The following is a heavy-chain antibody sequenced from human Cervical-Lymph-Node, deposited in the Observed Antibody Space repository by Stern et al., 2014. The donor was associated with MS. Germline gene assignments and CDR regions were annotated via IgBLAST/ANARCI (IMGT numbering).Heavy chain of an antibody. CDR2: ISGGGGRT. J-gene: IGHJ3*02. CDR3: AKDFTPYYSDSSDRWTFDI. CDR1: GFTFSSYV. D-gene: IGHD3-22*01. Sequence: EVQLVESGGGLVQPGGYLRLSCAASGFTFSSYVMNWVRQAPGRGLEWVSAISGGGGRTYYEDSVEGRFTISRDNSRNTLFLQMNSLRAEDTAVYYCAKDFTPYYSDSSDRWTFDIWGQGTMVTVSS. V-gene: IGHV3-23*04.